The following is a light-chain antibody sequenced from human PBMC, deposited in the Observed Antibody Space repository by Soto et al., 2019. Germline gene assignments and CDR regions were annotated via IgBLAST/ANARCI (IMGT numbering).Light chain of an antibody. V-gene: IGKV1-39*01. CDR3: QQSYSTPWT. CDR2: GAS. CDR1: QTISRD. Sequence: DIQMTQSPSSLSASVGDRVTINCRASQTISRDLTWYQQKPGKAPNLLIFGASTLQPGVPPRFSGSGSGTDFTLIISNLQPEDFATYFCQQSYSTPWTFGQGTK. J-gene: IGKJ1*01.